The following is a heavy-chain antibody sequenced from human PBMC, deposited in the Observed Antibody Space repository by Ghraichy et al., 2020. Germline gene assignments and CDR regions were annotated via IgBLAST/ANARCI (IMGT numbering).Heavy chain of an antibody. V-gene: IGHV4-39*02. CDR2: LYYSGNT. J-gene: IGHJ4*02. CDR1: GASSSNSRYL. CDR3: ARNYYDGSGSWY. Sequence: SETLSLTCTVSGASSSNSRYLWGWLRQPPGKGLEWIGTLYYSGNTHHNPSLKSRVTMSVDTSKNHFSLKLSSVTAADTAVYYCARNYYDGSGSWYWGQGTLVTVSS. D-gene: IGHD3-22*01.